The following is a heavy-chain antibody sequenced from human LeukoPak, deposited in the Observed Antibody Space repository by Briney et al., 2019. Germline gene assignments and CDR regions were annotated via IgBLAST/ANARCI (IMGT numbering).Heavy chain of an antibody. Sequence: GGSLRLSCAASGFTFSSYAMHWVRQAPGKGLEYVSAISSNGGSTYYANSVKGRFTISRDNSKNTLYLQMGSLRAEDMAVYYCARGGSGYYYEKVDYWGQGTLVTVSS. D-gene: IGHD3-22*01. V-gene: IGHV3-64*01. CDR3: ARGGSGYYYEKVDY. J-gene: IGHJ4*02. CDR1: GFTFSSYA. CDR2: ISSNGGST.